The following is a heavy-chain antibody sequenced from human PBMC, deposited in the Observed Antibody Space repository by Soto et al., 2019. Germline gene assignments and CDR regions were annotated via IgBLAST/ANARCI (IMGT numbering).Heavy chain of an antibody. V-gene: IGHV5-51*01. Sequence: SLKISCKGXGYSFTSYXXXXXRQMPGKGLEWMGIIYPGDSDTRYSPSFQGQVTISADKSISTXYLQWSRLKASDTAMYYCARRHWGLXDSXTAFDIWGXXTXVTVSS. CDR2: IYPGDSDT. CDR1: GYSFTSYX. CDR3: ARRHWGLXDSXTAFDI. D-gene: IGHD3-16*01. J-gene: IGHJ3*02.